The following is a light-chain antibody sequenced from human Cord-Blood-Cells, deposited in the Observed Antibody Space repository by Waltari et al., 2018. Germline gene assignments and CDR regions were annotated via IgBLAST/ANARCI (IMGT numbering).Light chain of an antibody. CDR1: SSDVGSYNL. Sequence: QSALTQPASVSGPPGQSLTISCTGTSSDVGSYNLVSWYQPHPGKAPKLMVYAGSKRPSGVSHRFSGSKSGNTASLTISGLQAEDEADYYCCSYAGSSTVVFGGGTKLTVL. J-gene: IGLJ2*01. CDR3: CSYAGSSTVV. CDR2: AGS. V-gene: IGLV2-23*01.